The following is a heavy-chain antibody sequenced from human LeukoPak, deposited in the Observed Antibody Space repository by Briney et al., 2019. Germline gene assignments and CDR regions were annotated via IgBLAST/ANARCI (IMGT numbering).Heavy chain of an antibody. CDR2: IYHSGST. CDR3: ATKGYCSGDNSYSAFDY. CDR1: GGSISSKNW. V-gene: IGHV4-4*02. J-gene: IGHJ4*02. D-gene: IGHD2-15*01. Sequence: KPSGTLSLTCAVSGGSISSKNWWSWVRQPPGKGLEWIGEIYHSGSTNYNTSLKSRVTISVDKSKNQFSLKLSSVTAADTAVYYCATKGYCSGDNSYSAFDYWGQGTLVTVSS.